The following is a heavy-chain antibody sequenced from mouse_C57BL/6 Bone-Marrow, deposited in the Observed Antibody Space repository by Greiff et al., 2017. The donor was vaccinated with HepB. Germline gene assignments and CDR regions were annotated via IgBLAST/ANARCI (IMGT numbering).Heavy chain of an antibody. Sequence: VKLQQPGAELVKPGASVKMSCKASGYTFTSYWITWVKQRPGQGLEWIGDIYPGSGSTNYNEKFKSKATLTVDTSSSTAYMQLSSLTSEDSAVYYCARERGLLLYYFDYWGQGTTLTVSS. CDR2: IYPGSGST. V-gene: IGHV1-55*01. J-gene: IGHJ2*01. CDR3: ARERGLLLYYFDY. D-gene: IGHD2-1*01. CDR1: GYTFTSYW.